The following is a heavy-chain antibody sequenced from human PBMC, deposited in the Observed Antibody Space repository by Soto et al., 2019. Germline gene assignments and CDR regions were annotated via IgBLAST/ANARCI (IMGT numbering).Heavy chain of an antibody. CDR3: ARDLLHYDFWSGYSAYFYYVMDV. J-gene: IGHJ6*02. Sequence: HPGGSLRLSCAASGFTFSSYEMNWVRQAPGQGLEWVSYISDSGGTVYYADSVKGRFTVSRDNAQNSVYLQMNSLRTEDTAVYYCARDLLHYDFWSGYSAYFYYVMDVWGPGTKVTFSS. CDR2: ISDSGGTV. V-gene: IGHV3-48*03. D-gene: IGHD3-3*01. CDR1: GFTFSSYE.